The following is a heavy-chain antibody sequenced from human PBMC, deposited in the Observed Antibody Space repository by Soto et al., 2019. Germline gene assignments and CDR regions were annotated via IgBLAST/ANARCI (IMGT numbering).Heavy chain of an antibody. J-gene: IGHJ5*02. CDR1: GGTFSSYA. V-gene: IGHV1-69*13. D-gene: IGHD3-9*01. Sequence: SVKVSCKASGGTFSSYAISWVRQAPGQGLEWMGGIIPIFGTANYAQKFQGRVTITAAESTSTAYMELSSLRSEDTAVYYCARDATWPEYDSLTGRRGYWFDPWGQGTLVTVSS. CDR3: ARDATWPEYDSLTGRRGYWFDP. CDR2: IIPIFGTA.